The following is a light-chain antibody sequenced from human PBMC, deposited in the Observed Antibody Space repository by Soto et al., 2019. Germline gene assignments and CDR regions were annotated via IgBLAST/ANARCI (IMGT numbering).Light chain of an antibody. Sequence: QSVLTQPASVSGSPGQSVTISCTGTSSDVGSYNRVSWYQQPPGTAPKVVIYEVSNRPSGVPDRFSGSKSGNTASLTISGLQAEDEADYYCCLYADCGTHVVFGGGTKLTV. V-gene: IGLV2-18*01. CDR2: EVS. CDR1: SSDVGSYNR. J-gene: IGLJ2*01. CDR3: CLYADCGTHVV.